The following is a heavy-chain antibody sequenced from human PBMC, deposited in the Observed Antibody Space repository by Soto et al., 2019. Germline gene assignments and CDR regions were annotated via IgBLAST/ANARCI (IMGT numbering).Heavy chain of an antibody. CDR2: IYSGGDT. D-gene: IGHD5-12*01. V-gene: IGHV3-53*01. CDR1: GFSVSSNY. Sequence: GGSLRLSCAASGFSVSSNYMNWVRQSPGKGLDCVSVIYSGGDTHYTDSVKGRFTFSRDTSENTLFLEMKSLRAEDTAIYYCARDPFSQYSHETSGFRNWGLGTLVTVSS. CDR3: ARDPFSQYSHETSGFRN. J-gene: IGHJ4*02.